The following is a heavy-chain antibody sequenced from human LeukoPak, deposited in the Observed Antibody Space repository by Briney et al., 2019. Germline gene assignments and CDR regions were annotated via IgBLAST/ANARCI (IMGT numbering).Heavy chain of an antibody. D-gene: IGHD6-6*01. Sequence: ASVKDSCKASGYTFTSYYMNWVRQAPGQGPEWMGVINPSGGGTSYAQKFQGRVTMTRDTSTSTVYMELYSLRSEDTAVYYCARGSSSSPKRFDYWGQGTLVTVSS. CDR2: INPSGGGT. CDR1: GYTFTSYY. V-gene: IGHV1-46*01. CDR3: ARGSSSSPKRFDY. J-gene: IGHJ4*02.